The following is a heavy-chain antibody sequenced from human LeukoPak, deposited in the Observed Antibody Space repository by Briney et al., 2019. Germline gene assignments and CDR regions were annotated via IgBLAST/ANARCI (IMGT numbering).Heavy chain of an antibody. Sequence: SETLSLTCTVSGGSISSGGYYWSWIRQHPGKGLEWIGYIYYSGSTCYNPSLKSRVTISVDTSKNQFSLKLSSVTAADTAVYYCAREGYDGRGAFDIWGQGTMVTVSS. J-gene: IGHJ3*02. D-gene: IGHD3-3*01. V-gene: IGHV4-31*03. CDR2: IYYSGST. CDR1: GGSISSGGYY. CDR3: AREGYDGRGAFDI.